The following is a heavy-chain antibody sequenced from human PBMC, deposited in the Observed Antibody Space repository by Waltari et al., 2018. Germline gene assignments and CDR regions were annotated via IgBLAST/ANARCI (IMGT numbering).Heavy chain of an antibody. CDR3: AKSGVTGFYSSDY. CDR2: ISGSGGST. J-gene: IGHJ4*02. CDR1: GFTFSSYA. D-gene: IGHD3-9*01. Sequence: EVQLVESGGGLVQPGGYLRLSCAASGFTFSSYAMTWVRPAPGKGLEWVSAISGSGGSTYYADSVKGRFTISRDNSKNTLYLQMNSLRAEDTAVYYCAKSGVTGFYSSDYWGQGTLVTVSS. V-gene: IGHV3-23*04.